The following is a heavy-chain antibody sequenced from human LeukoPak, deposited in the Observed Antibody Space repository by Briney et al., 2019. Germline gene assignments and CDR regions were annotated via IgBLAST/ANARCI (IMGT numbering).Heavy chain of an antibody. CDR2: ISPYNGNT. D-gene: IGHD4-17*01. V-gene: IGHV1-18*01. CDR1: GYTFTNFG. CDR3: ARLGGWAYRDYLQEAFDY. J-gene: IGHJ4*02. Sequence: GASVKVSCKASGYTFTNFGISWVRQAPGQGLEWMGWISPYNGNTNYAQKVQGRVTMTTDTSTSTVYVELRSLRSDDTAVYYCARLGGWAYRDYLQEAFDYWGQGTLVTVSS.